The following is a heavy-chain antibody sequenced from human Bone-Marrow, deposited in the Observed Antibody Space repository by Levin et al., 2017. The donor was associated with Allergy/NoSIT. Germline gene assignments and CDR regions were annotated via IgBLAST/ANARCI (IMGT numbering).Heavy chain of an antibody. J-gene: IGHJ4*02. D-gene: IGHD1-26*01. CDR3: ARVEGGSFDY. CDR1: SYSISNGHY. Sequence: SETLSLTCSVSSYSISNGHYWAWIRQSPGEGLEWIGSVYHSGTTHYNPSLTSRVTISVDTSKNQFSLKVTSLSVADTALYYCARVEGGSFDYWGQGTLVTVSS. V-gene: IGHV4-38-2*02. CDR2: VYHSGTT.